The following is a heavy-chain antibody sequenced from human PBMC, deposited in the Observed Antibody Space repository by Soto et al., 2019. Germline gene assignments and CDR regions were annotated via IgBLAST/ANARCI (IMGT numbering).Heavy chain of an antibody. CDR3: ASADGYSAGYGMDV. V-gene: IGHV4-31*02. D-gene: IGHD5-12*01. Sequence: WTWIRQLPGKGLEWIGCIYYSGSTYYNPSLKSRLLISADTSNNHFSLNLRSVTAADTAVYFCASADGYSAGYGMDVWGQGPTVTVS. CDR2: IYYSGST. J-gene: IGHJ6*02.